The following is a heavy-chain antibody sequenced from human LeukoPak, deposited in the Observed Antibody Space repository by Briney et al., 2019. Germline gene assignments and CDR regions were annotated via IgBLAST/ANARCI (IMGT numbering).Heavy chain of an antibody. V-gene: IGHV3-7*01. CDR2: INQGGSEK. Sequence: PGGSLRLSCSASGFTLSNYWMHWVRQAPGKGLEWVANINQGGSEKYYVDSTKGRFTVSRDNAKNSLYLQMNSLRAEDTAVYYCARDYYFDYWGQGTLVTVSS. J-gene: IGHJ4*02. CDR3: ARDYYFDY. CDR1: GFTLSNYW.